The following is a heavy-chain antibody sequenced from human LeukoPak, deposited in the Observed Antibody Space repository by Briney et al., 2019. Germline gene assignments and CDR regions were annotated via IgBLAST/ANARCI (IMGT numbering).Heavy chain of an antibody. CDR3: ARDRGVGAPYYYMDV. CDR1: GGTFSSYA. J-gene: IGHJ6*03. Sequence: SVKVSCKASGGTFSSYAISWVRQAPGQGLEWMGGIIPIFGTANYAQKFQGRVTITADKSTSTAYMELSRLRSDDTAVYYCARDRGVGAPYYYMDVWGKGTTVTVSS. D-gene: IGHD1-26*01. CDR2: IIPIFGTA. V-gene: IGHV1-69*06.